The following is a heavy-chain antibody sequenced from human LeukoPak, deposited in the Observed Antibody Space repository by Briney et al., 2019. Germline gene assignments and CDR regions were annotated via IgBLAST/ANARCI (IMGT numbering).Heavy chain of an antibody. Sequence: GGSLRLSCTASGFTFGDYAMSWVRQAPGKGLEWVGFIRSKAYGGTTEYAASVKGRFTISRDDSKSTAYLQMNSLKTEDTAVYYCTRDTDCSGGSCYSYYFDYWGQGTLVTVSS. CDR2: IRSKAYGGTT. D-gene: IGHD2-15*01. J-gene: IGHJ4*02. V-gene: IGHV3-49*04. CDR3: TRDTDCSGGSCYSYYFDY. CDR1: GFTFGDYA.